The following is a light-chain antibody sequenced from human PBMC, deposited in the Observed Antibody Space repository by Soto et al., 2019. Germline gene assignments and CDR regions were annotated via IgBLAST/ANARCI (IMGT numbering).Light chain of an antibody. CDR1: QSLNGW. V-gene: IGKV1-5*01. CDR3: QQYYDWPIT. CDR2: DAS. J-gene: IGKJ5*01. Sequence: DIQMTQSPSTLSASIGDRVTITCRASQSLNGWLAWYQQTPGKAPKLLISDASIRATDIPDRFSGSGSGTDFTLTISSLQSEDFAVYYCQQYYDWPITFGQGTRLEIK.